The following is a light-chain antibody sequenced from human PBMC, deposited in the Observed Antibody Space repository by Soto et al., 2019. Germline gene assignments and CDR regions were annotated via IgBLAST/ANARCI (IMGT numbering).Light chain of an antibody. V-gene: IGKV1-5*03. CDR1: QSVNSW. J-gene: IGKJ2*01. CDR3: QQYHIYST. CDR2: MAS. Sequence: DIPMTQSPSTLSASVGDRVTITCRASQSVNSWLAWYQLKPGKAPKLLIQMASNLQSGVPSRFSGSGSGTDFTLTISSLQPDDFATYYCQQYHIYSTFGQGTKLEIK.